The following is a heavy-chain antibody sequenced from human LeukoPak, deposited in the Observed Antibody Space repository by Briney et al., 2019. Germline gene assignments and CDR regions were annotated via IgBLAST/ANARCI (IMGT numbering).Heavy chain of an antibody. D-gene: IGHD4-17*01. CDR2: ISTYNANT. V-gene: IGHV1-18*01. CDR3: ARGATVTTGLYYFDY. CDR1: GYTFTSYA. Sequence: ASVKVSCKASGYTFTSYAISWVRQAPGQGLEWMGRISTYNANTNYAQNLQGRVTMTTDTSTSTAYMELRSLRSDDTAVYYCARGATVTTGLYYFDYWGQGTLVTVSS. J-gene: IGHJ4*02.